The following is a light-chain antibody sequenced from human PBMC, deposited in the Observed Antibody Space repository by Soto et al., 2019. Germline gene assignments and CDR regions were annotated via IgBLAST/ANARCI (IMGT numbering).Light chain of an antibody. CDR2: LNSDGSH. CDR1: SGHSSYA. Sequence: QPVLTQSPSASASLGASVKLTCTLSSGHSSYAIAWHQQQPEKGPRYLMKLNSDGSHSKGDGIPDRFSGSSSGAERYLTIYSLQSEDEADYYCQTWGTGIQVFGGGTKRTVL. J-gene: IGLJ2*01. CDR3: QTWGTGIQV. V-gene: IGLV4-69*01.